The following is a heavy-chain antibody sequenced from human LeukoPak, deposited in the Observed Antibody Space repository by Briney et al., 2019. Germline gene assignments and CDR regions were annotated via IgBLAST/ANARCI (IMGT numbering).Heavy chain of an antibody. J-gene: IGHJ6*02. V-gene: IGHV1-69*04. D-gene: IGHD3-9*01. CDR1: GGTFSSYA. CDR3: ARDKELRYFDWPPCGMDV. Sequence: ASVKVSCKASGGTFSSYAISWVRQAPGQGLEWMGRIIPILGIANYAQKFQGRVTITADKSTSTAYMELSSLRSEDTAVYYCARDKELRYFDWPPCGMDVWGQGTTVTVSS. CDR2: IIPILGIA.